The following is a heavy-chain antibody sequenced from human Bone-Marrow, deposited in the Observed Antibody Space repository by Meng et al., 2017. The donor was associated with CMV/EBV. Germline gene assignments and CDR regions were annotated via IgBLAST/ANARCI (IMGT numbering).Heavy chain of an antibody. Sequence: SETLSLTCAVYGGSFSGYYWSWIRQPPGKGLEWIGYIYYSGSTNYNPSLKSRVTISVDTSKNQFSLKLSSVTAADTAVYYCATGYSSSWYSYWGQGTLVTVSS. CDR1: GGSFSGYY. D-gene: IGHD6-13*01. V-gene: IGHV4-59*01. J-gene: IGHJ4*02. CDR2: IYYSGST. CDR3: ATGYSSSWYSY.